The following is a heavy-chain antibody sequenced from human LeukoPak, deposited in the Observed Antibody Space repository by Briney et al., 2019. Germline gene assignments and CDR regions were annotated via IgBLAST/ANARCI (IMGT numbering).Heavy chain of an antibody. J-gene: IGHJ3*02. CDR2: INHSGST. V-gene: IGHV4-34*01. CDR3: ARDYYDSSGYWGADAFDI. Sequence: PSETLSLTCAVYGGSFSGYYWSWIRQPPGKGLEWIGEINHSGSTNYNPSLKSRVTISVDTSKNQFSLKLSSVTAADTAVYYCARDYYDSSGYWGADAFDIWGQGTMVTVSS. D-gene: IGHD3-22*01. CDR1: GGSFSGYY.